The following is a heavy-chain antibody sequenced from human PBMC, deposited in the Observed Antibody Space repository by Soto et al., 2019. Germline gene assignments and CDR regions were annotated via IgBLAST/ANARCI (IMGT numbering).Heavy chain of an antibody. D-gene: IGHD2-15*01. Sequence: GASVKVSCKASGGTFSSYAISWVRQAPGQGLEWMGGIIPIFGTANYAQKFQGRVTITADESTSTAYMELSSLRSEDTAVYYCARTWWDGPLIAYYFDYWGQGTLVTVSS. V-gene: IGHV1-69*13. CDR1: GGTFSSYA. J-gene: IGHJ4*02. CDR3: ARTWWDGPLIAYYFDY. CDR2: IIPIFGTA.